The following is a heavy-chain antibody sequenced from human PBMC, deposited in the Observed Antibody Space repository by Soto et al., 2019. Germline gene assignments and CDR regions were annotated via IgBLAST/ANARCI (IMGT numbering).Heavy chain of an antibody. Sequence: SETLSLTCTVSGGSLSSTSYYWSWIRQPPGKVLEWIGYIYYSGGTYYTPSLKSRVTISVDTSKNQFSLKLRSVTAADTAVYYCARGPPCDPWGQGTLVTVSS. V-gene: IGHV4-39*07. CDR1: GGSLSSTSYY. CDR2: IYYSGGT. J-gene: IGHJ5*02. CDR3: ARGPPCDP.